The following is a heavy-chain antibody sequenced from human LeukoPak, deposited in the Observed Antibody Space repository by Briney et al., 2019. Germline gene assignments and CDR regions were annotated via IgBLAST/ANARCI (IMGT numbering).Heavy chain of an antibody. Sequence: GGSLRLSCAASGFTFSNAWMTWVRQAPGKGLEWVARAKSKRDGGTIDYAAPVKGRFTISRDDSKDTLYLQMNSLEIEDAAVYYCTTVGSAWNFDYWGQGTPVTVSS. CDR2: AKSKRDGGTI. V-gene: IGHV3-15*01. CDR1: GFTFSNAW. D-gene: IGHD6-25*01. J-gene: IGHJ4*02. CDR3: TTVGSAWNFDY.